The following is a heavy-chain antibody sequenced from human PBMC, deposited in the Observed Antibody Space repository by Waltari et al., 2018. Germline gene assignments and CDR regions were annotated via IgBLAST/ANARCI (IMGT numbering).Heavy chain of an antibody. CDR1: GFTFSSYG. J-gene: IGHJ4*02. D-gene: IGHD5-18*01. CDR2: ISYDGSNK. V-gene: IGHV3-30*18. CDR3: AKDQDTAMGPVDY. Sequence: QVQLVESGGGVVQPGRSLRLSCAASGFTFSSYGMHWVRQAPGKGLEWVAVISYDGSNKDYADSVKGRFTISRDNSKNTLYLQMNSLRAEDTAVYYCAKDQDTAMGPVDYWGQGTLVTVSS.